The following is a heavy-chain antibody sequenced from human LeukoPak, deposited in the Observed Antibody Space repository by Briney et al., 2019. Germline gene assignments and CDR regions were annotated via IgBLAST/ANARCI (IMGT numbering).Heavy chain of an antibody. D-gene: IGHD3-22*01. CDR1: GGTFSSYA. J-gene: IGHJ6*03. V-gene: IGHV1-69*05. Sequence: ASVKVSCKASGGTFSSYAISWVRQAPGQGLEWMGGIIPIFGTANYAQKFQGRVTITTDESTSTAYMELSSLRSEDTAVYYCARGDKDYDSSGFYDYYYTDVWGKGTTVTVSS. CDR3: ARGDKDYDSSGFYDYYYTDV. CDR2: IIPIFGTA.